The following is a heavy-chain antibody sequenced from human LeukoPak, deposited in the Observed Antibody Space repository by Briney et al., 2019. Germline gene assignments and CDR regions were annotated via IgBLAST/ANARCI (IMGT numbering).Heavy chain of an antibody. V-gene: IGHV4-59*01. J-gene: IGHJ6*03. CDR3: ARGSSYSGSYRYYYYYMDV. Sequence: SETLSLTCTVSGGSISSYYWSWIRQPPEKGLEWIGYIYYSGSTNYNPSLKSRVTISVDTSKNQFSLKLSSVTAADTAVYYCARGSSYSGSYRYYYYYMDVWGKGTTVTVSS. CDR2: IYYSGST. CDR1: GGSISSYY. D-gene: IGHD1-26*01.